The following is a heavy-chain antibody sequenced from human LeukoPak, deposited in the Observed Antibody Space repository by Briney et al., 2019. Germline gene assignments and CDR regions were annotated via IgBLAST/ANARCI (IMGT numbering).Heavy chain of an antibody. J-gene: IGHJ6*02. CDR2: IKSKSDGGTT. Sequence: GGSLRLSCAASGFTFSNAWMSWVRQAPGKGLEWVGRIKSKSDGGTTDYAAPVKGRFTISRDDSKNTLYLQMNSLKTEDTAVYYCTTDLGPVGMSYDLYYYYYGMDVWGQGTTVTVSS. CDR3: TTDLGPVGMSYDLYYYYYGMDV. D-gene: IGHD3/OR15-3a*01. CDR1: GFTFSNAW. V-gene: IGHV3-15*01.